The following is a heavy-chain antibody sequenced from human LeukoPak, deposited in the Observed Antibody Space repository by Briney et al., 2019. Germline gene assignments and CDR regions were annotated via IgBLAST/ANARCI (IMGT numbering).Heavy chain of an antibody. Sequence: GGSLRLSCAASGFTFSSYGMHWVRQAPGKGLEWVAVISYDGSNKYYADSVKGRFTISRDNSKNTLYLQMNSLRAEDTAVYYCAKDAMVRGVTSPGDYWGQGTLVTVSS. CDR1: GFTFSSYG. V-gene: IGHV3-30*18. CDR2: ISYDGSNK. CDR3: AKDAMVRGVTSPGDY. J-gene: IGHJ4*02. D-gene: IGHD3-10*01.